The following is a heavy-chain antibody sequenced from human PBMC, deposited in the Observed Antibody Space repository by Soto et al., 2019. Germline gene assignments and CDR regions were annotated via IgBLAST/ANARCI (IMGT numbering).Heavy chain of an antibody. Sequence: QVQLVQSGAEVKKPGSSVKVSCKASGGTFSSYSISWVRQAPGQGLEWMGRIIPIVGIANYAQKFQGRVTIIADKSTSTAYRELSSLRSEDTAVYYCARVGYCSGGSCDHIVNWGQGTLVTVSS. CDR3: ARVGYCSGGSCDHIVN. J-gene: IGHJ4*02. CDR2: IIPIVGIA. V-gene: IGHV1-69*02. CDR1: GGTFSSYS. D-gene: IGHD2-15*01.